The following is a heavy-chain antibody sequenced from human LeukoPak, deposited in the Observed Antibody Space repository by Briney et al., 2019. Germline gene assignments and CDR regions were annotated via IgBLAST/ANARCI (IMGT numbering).Heavy chain of an antibody. D-gene: IGHD3-3*01. Sequence: PSETLSLTCTVSGGSISSGDYHWSWIRQPPGKGLEWIGYIYYSGSTYYNPSLKSRVTISVDTSKNQFSLKLSSVTAADTAVYYCATINYDFWIYFDYWGQGTLVTVSS. CDR1: GGSISSGDYH. V-gene: IGHV4-30-4*01. J-gene: IGHJ4*02. CDR3: ATINYDFWIYFDY. CDR2: IYYSGST.